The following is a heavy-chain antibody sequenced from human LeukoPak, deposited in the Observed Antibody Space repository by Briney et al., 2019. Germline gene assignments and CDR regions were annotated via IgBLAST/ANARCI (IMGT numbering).Heavy chain of an antibody. CDR1: GGSISSYY. D-gene: IGHD1-1*01. J-gene: IGHJ6*02. CDR2: IYYSGST. CDR3: ARSAQLPRNYYYYGMDV. Sequence: TETLSLTCTVSGGSISSYYWSWIRQPPGKGLEWIGYIYYSGSTNYNPSLKSRVTISVDTSKNQFSLKLSSVTAADTAVYYCARSAQLPRNYYYYGMDVWGQGTTVTVSS. V-gene: IGHV4-59*01.